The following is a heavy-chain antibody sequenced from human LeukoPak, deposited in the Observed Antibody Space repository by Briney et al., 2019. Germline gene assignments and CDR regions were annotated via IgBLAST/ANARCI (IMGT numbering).Heavy chain of an antibody. D-gene: IGHD2-21*02. CDR3: ARVGYCGGDCPRLDY. Sequence: PGGSLRLSCAASGFTFSSYSMNWVRQAPGKGLEWVSYISSSSSTIYYADSVKGRFTISRDNAKNSLYLQMNSLRDEDTAVYYCARVGYCGGDCPRLDYWGQGTLVTVSS. CDR1: GFTFSSYS. V-gene: IGHV3-48*02. CDR2: ISSSSSTI. J-gene: IGHJ4*02.